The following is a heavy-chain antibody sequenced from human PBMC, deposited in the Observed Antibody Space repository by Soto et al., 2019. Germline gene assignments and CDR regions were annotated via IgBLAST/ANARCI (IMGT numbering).Heavy chain of an antibody. V-gene: IGHV3-23*01. CDR3: ATARISGDSYYVPDY. Sequence: GGSLRLSCAASGFTFNSYTMAWVRQAPGKGLEWVSSISGSGGSPSYADSVQGRFTISRDNSRNTLSLQMNSLRAEDTATYYCATARISGDSYYVPDYWGHGTLVTVSS. CDR2: ISGSGGSP. D-gene: IGHD2-21*02. CDR1: GFTFNSYT. J-gene: IGHJ4*01.